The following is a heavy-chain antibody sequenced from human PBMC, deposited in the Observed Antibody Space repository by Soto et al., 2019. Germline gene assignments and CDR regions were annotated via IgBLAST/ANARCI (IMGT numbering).Heavy chain of an antibody. Sequence: QVQLVQSGAEVKKPGSSVKVSCKASGGTFSSYAISWVRQAPGQGLEWMGGIIPIFGTANYAQKFQGRVTITADESTSTAYMELSSLRSEDTAVYYCARRIVLMVYAGLYYYYGMDVWGQGTTVTVSS. D-gene: IGHD2-8*01. CDR1: GGTFSSYA. V-gene: IGHV1-69*01. J-gene: IGHJ6*02. CDR3: ARRIVLMVYAGLYYYYGMDV. CDR2: IIPIFGTA.